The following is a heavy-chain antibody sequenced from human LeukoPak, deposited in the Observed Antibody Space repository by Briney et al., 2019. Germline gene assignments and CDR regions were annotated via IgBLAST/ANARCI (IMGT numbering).Heavy chain of an antibody. D-gene: IGHD2-2*01. CDR3: ARVPSYYYYMDV. CDR2: ISSSGSTI. Sequence: PGGSLRLSCAASGFTLSDYYMSWIRQAPGKGLEWVSYISSSGSTIYYADSVKGRFTISRDNAKNSLYLQMNSLRAEDTAVYYCARVPSYYYYMDVWGKGTTVTVSS. CDR1: GFTLSDYY. V-gene: IGHV3-11*01. J-gene: IGHJ6*03.